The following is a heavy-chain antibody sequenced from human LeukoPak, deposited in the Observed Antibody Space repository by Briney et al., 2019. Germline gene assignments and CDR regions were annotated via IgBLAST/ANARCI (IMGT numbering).Heavy chain of an antibody. V-gene: IGHV4-61*01. J-gene: IGHJ4*02. Sequence: SETLSLTCSVSGVSVSNPNYYWSWIRQPPGKGLEWIGYIYYSGSTNYNPSLKSRVTISADTSKNQFSLKLSSVTAADTAVYYCARGEYQLLPFDYWGQGTLVTVSS. CDR3: ARGEYQLLPFDY. D-gene: IGHD2-2*01. CDR2: IYYSGST. CDR1: GVSVSNPNYY.